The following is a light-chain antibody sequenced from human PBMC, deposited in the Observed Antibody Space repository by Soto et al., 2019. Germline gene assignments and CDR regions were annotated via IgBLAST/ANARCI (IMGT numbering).Light chain of an antibody. CDR3: QQYSSTPFT. J-gene: IGKJ3*01. CDR2: WAS. Sequence: DIVMTQSPDSLAVSLGERATINCKSSQSVLYSSNNKNYLAWYQQKPGQPPKLLIHWASTRESGVPDRFSGSGSGTDFTLTINNLQAEDVAVYYCQQYSSTPFTFGPGTKVDIE. V-gene: IGKV4-1*01. CDR1: QSVLYSSNNKNY.